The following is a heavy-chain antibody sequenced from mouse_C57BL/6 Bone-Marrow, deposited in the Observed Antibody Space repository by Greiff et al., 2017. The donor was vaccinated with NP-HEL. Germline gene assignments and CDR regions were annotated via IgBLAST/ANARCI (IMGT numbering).Heavy chain of an antibody. CDR3: EIDEGYDGVYYAVDY. J-gene: IGHJ4*01. V-gene: IGHV1-74*01. D-gene: IGHD2-2*01. CDR1: GYTFTSYW. Sequence: VQLKQPGAELVKPGASVKVSCKASGYTFTSYWMHWVKQRPGQGLEWIGRIHPSDCDTHSNQTFKGPAPLPADKSSITAYMQLSRLTSEDSAVSYCEIDEGYDGVYYAVDYWGQGTSVTVSS. CDR2: IHPSDCDT.